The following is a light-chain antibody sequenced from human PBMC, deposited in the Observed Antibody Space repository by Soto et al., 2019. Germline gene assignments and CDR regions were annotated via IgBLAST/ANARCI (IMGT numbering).Light chain of an antibody. Sequence: EIVMTQSPATLSVSPGERVTLSCMASEGVGLKLAWYQLKPGLPPRLLFYDASTRATGLPARFSGSGAGTEFTLSISSLQSEDFATYYCQHYSDSPTFGQGTKVDIK. V-gene: IGKV3D-15*01. J-gene: IGKJ1*01. CDR1: EGVGLK. CDR3: QHYSDSPT. CDR2: DAS.